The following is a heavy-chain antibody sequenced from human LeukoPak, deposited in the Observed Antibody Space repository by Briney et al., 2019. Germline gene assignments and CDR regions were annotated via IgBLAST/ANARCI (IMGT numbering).Heavy chain of an antibody. J-gene: IGHJ4*02. CDR2: IIPILGIA. V-gene: IGHV1-69*04. CDR3: ARKSVLYSSGWYYFDY. D-gene: IGHD6-19*01. CDR1: GYTFTSYG. Sequence: GASVKVSCKASGYTFTSYGISWVRQAPGQGLEWMGRIIPILGIANYAQKFQGRVTITADKSTSTAYMELSSLRSEDTAVYYCARKSVLYSSGWYYFDYWGQGTLVTVSS.